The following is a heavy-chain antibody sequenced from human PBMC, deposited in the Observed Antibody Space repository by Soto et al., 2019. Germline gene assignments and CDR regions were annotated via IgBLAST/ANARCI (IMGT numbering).Heavy chain of an antibody. D-gene: IGHD1-26*01. J-gene: IGHJ4*02. CDR1: GSTFNNFA. V-gene: IGHV1-69*06. Sequence: QVVLLQSGAEVKEPGSSVRVSCQVSGSTFNNFAFSWVRQAPGHGPEWMGGIVVDSNTAEYSQRFQDKVTITADTSTDTLYMELGSLTFEDTAVYYCARAIKRWEVNYYFDFWGQGTLVTVSS. CDR3: ARAIKRWEVNYYFDF. CDR2: IVVDSNTA.